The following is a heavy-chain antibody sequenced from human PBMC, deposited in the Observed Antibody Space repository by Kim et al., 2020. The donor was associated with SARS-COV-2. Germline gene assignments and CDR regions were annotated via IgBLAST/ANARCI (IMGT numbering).Heavy chain of an antibody. CDR2: INPNTGGT. D-gene: IGHD3-10*02. J-gene: IGHJ4*02. CDR3: ARGDVAYYVEPNF. CDR1: GYSFTGFY. Sequence: ASVKVSCKTSGYSFTGFYIHWVRQAPGQGLEWMGWINPNTGGTYSAQKFQGRVTMTRATSITTAYMELSGLRPDDTAVYYCARGDVAYYVEPNFWVQGTL. V-gene: IGHV1-2*02.